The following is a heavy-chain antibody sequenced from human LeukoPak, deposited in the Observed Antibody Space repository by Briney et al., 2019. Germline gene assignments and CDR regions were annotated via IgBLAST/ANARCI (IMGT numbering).Heavy chain of an antibody. V-gene: IGHV3-30*02. Sequence: GGSLRLSCAASGFNFSNYGMHWVRQAPGKGLEWVAFIRYDGTNIYYGDSVKGRFTISRDNSKNTLYLQMNNLRADDTAVYYCAEAYYYSYYMDVWGKGTTVTVSS. CDR1: GFNFSNYG. J-gene: IGHJ6*03. CDR2: IRYDGTNI. CDR3: AEAYYYSYYMDV.